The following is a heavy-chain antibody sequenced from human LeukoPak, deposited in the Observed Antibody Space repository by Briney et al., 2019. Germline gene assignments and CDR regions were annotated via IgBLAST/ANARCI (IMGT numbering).Heavy chain of an antibody. Sequence: SGGSLRLSCAASGFTFSSYEMNWVRQAPGKGLEWVSYISSSGSTIYYADSVKGRFTISRDNAKNSLYLQMNSLRAEDTAVYYCARDSGVWFGELSGAYDYWGQGTLVTVSS. CDR2: ISSSGSTI. CDR1: GFTFSSYE. J-gene: IGHJ4*02. CDR3: ARDSGVWFGELSGAYDY. D-gene: IGHD3-10*01. V-gene: IGHV3-48*03.